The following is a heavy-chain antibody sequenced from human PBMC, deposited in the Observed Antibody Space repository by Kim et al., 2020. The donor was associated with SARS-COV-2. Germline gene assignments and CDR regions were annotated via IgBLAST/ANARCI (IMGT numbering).Heavy chain of an antibody. CDR2: IYSDGSST. D-gene: IGHD3-22*01. Sequence: GGSLRLSFTASGFTFSNYSMHWVRQAPGKGLVWVSGIYSDGSSTIYADSVKGRFTISRDNAKNTLYLQMNSLRVEDTAVYYCVRYRLSAIDYWGQGTLVT. J-gene: IGHJ4*02. CDR3: VRYRLSAIDY. CDR1: GFTFSNYS. V-gene: IGHV3-74*01.